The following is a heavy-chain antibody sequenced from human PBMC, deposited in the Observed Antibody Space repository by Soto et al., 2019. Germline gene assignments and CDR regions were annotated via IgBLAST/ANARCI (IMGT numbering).Heavy chain of an antibody. CDR1: QFTFSYYA. CDR3: AKGRPPFDL. D-gene: IGHD6-6*01. CDR2: ISGAGGST. J-gene: IGHJ2*01. V-gene: IGHV3-23*01. Sequence: EVQLLESGGGLVQPGGSLRLSCAASQFTFSYYAMGWVRQAPGKGLECVSLISGAGGSTNYADSVKGRFAISRDNSENTLYLQMNILSAEETAVYYCAKGRPPFDLWGRGTLVIVSS.